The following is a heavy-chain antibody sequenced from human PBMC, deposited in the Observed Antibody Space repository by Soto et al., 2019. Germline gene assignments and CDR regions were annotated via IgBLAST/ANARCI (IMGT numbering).Heavy chain of an antibody. Sequence: QVQLVESGGGVVQPGRSLRLSCAASGFTFSSYAMHWVRQAPGKGLEWVAVISYDGSNKYYADSVKGRFTISRDNSKNTLYLQMNSLRAEDTAVYYSARDSHDSSGYYFDYWGQGTLVTVSS. J-gene: IGHJ4*02. CDR2: ISYDGSNK. CDR3: ARDSHDSSGYYFDY. CDR1: GFTFSSYA. V-gene: IGHV3-30-3*01. D-gene: IGHD3-22*01.